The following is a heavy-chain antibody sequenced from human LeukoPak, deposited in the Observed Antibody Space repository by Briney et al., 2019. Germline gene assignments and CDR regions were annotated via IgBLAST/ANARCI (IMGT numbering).Heavy chain of an antibody. CDR2: IYYSGST. V-gene: IGHV4-59*01. D-gene: IGHD3-22*01. J-gene: IGHJ4*02. CDR1: GGSISPYY. CDR3: ARSTWLLDK. Sequence: SETLSLTCAVSGGSISPYYWSWIRQPPGKGLEWIGYIYYSGSTNYSPSLKSRVTISLDTSKNQFSLKLSSVTAADTAVYYCARSTWLLDKWGQGTLVTVSS.